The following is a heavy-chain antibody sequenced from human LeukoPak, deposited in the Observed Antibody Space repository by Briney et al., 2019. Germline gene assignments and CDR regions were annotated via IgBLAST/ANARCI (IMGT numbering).Heavy chain of an antibody. Sequence: SETLSLTCTVSGGSISPYYWSWIRQPPGKGPEWIGYIYYNGDTNYNASLRGRVTISLDTAKNQLSLNLKSVTAADTAVYYCARYYCIGSSCYRTNWLDPWGQGTLVAVSS. CDR3: ARYYCIGSSCYRTNWLDP. CDR2: IYYNGDT. D-gene: IGHD2-15*01. V-gene: IGHV4-59*01. CDR1: GGSISPYY. J-gene: IGHJ5*02.